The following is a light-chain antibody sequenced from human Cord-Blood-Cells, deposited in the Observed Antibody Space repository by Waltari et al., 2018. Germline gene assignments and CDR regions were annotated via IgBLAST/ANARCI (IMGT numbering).Light chain of an antibody. CDR1: QSISSW. V-gene: IGKV1-5*01. CDR3: QQYNSYLYT. CDR2: DAS. Sequence: DIQMTQSPSTLSASVGDRVTITCRASQSISSWLAWYQQKPGKVPKLLIYDASSLESGVPSRFSGSGYGTEFTLTISSLQPDDFATYYCQQYNSYLYTFGQGTKLEIK. J-gene: IGKJ2*01.